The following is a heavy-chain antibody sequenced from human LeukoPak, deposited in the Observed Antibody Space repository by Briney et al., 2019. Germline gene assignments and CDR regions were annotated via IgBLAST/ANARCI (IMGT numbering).Heavy chain of an antibody. V-gene: IGHV4-34*01. J-gene: IGHJ3*02. Sequence: SETLSLTCAVYGGSFSGYYWSWIRQPPGKGLEWIGEINHSGSTNYNPSLKSRVTISVDTSKNQFSLKLSSVTAADTAVYYCARVAPYIVVVVAATRVGAFDIWGQRTMVTVSS. CDR3: ARVAPYIVVVVAATRVGAFDI. D-gene: IGHD2-15*01. CDR1: GGSFSGYY. CDR2: INHSGST.